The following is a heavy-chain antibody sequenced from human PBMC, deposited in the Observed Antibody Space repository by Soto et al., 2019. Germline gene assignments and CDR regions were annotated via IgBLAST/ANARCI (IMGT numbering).Heavy chain of an antibody. J-gene: IGHJ2*01. CDR2: ISNSGGDT. V-gene: IGHV3-23*01. CDR3: AKDPDYVDSHCYFVL. Sequence: EVQLLESGGGLVQPGGSLRLSCAASGFTFSSHAMSWVRQAPGKGLEWVSGISNSGGDTYYADSVTGRFTISRDNSKNILYLQMSSLRAEDTSVYYCAKDPDYVDSHCYFVLCGRGTLVTVSS. D-gene: IGHD4-17*01. CDR1: GFTFSSHA.